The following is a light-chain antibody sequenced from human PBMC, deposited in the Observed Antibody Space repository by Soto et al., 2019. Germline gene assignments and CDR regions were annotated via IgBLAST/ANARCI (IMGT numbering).Light chain of an antibody. CDR2: GAS. V-gene: IGKV3-20*01. CDR3: QQYDSSWT. Sequence: EIMLTRSPATLSLSPVERSTLSFRASQSVSSYLAWYQQKPGQAPRLLIYGASSRATGIPDRFSGSGSGTDFTLTISRLEPEDFAVYYCQQYDSSWTFGQGTKVDIK. J-gene: IGKJ1*01. CDR1: QSVSSY.